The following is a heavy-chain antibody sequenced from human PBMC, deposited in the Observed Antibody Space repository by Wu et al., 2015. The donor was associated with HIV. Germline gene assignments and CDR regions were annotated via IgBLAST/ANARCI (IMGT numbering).Heavy chain of an antibody. V-gene: IGHV1-2*02. J-gene: IGHJ6*03. D-gene: IGHD2-2*01. CDR3: AREVVVVPAANDPRYYYMDV. Sequence: QVQLVQSGAEVKKPGASVKVSCKASGYTFTGYYMHWVRQAPGQGLEWMGWINPNSGGTNYAQKFQGRVTMTRDTSISTAYMELSRLRSDDTAVYYCAREVVVVPAANDPRYYYMDVWGKGTTVTVSS. CDR1: GYTFTGYY. CDR2: INPNSGGT.